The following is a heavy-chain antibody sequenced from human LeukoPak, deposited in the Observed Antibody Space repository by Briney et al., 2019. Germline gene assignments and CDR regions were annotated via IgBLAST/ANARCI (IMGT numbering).Heavy chain of an antibody. CDR2: IYTSGST. CDR3: ARSYCGGDCYSVFAFDI. J-gene: IGHJ3*02. D-gene: IGHD2-21*02. CDR1: GGSISSYY. Sequence: SETLSLTSTVSGGSISSYYWSWIRQPAGKGLEWIGRIYTSGSTNYNPSLKSRVTMSVDTSKNQFSLKLSSVTAADTAVYYCARSYCGGDCYSVFAFDIWGQGTMVTVSS. V-gene: IGHV4-4*07.